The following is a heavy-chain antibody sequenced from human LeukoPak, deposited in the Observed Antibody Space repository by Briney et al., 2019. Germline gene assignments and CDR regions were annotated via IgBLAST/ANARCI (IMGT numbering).Heavy chain of an antibody. Sequence: AGGSLRLSCAASGFTFSTYALHWVRQAPGKGLEWVAVISYDDGCNKYYADSVKGRFTISRDNSKNTLYLQMNSLRTEDTAVYYCARESGGNTPYYFDYWGQGTLVTVSS. CDR2: ISYDDGCNK. CDR3: ARESGGNTPYYFDY. V-gene: IGHV3-30*04. CDR1: GFTFSTYA. D-gene: IGHD2-2*02. J-gene: IGHJ4*02.